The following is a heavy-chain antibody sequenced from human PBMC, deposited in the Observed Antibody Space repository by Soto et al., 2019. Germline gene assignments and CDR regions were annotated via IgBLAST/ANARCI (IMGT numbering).Heavy chain of an antibody. CDR2: IIPVFGST. V-gene: IGHV1-69*01. CDR1: GDTFNSYG. CDR3: AEGPAYSSGLHGNYYYYGLDV. Sequence: QVHLVQSGAEVRRPGSSVKVSCKASGDTFNSYGINWVRQAPGQGLEWMGGIIPVFGSTNYAPKFQGRVTFVADESTSTVNMEVTSLTSEDTAVYYCAEGPAYSSGLHGNYYYYGLDVWGQGTTVTVSS. D-gene: IGHD6-19*01. J-gene: IGHJ6*02.